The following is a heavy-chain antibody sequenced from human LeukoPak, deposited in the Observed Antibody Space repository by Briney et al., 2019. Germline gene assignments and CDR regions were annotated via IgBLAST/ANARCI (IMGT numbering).Heavy chain of an antibody. CDR2: IKQDGSEK. CDR3: AKSKVVAATMGRFDY. J-gene: IGHJ4*02. CDR1: GFTFSSYW. Sequence: GGSLRLSCAASGFTFSSYWMSWVRQAPGKGREWVANIKQDGSEKYYVDSVKGRFTISRDNAKNSLYLQMNSLRAEDTAVYYCAKSKVVAATMGRFDYWGQGTLVTVSS. D-gene: IGHD2-15*01. V-gene: IGHV3-7*03.